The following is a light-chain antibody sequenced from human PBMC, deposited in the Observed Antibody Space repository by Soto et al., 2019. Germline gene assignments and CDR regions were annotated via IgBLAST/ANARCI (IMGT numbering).Light chain of an antibody. CDR2: EGI. Sequence: QSALTQPPSVSGSPGQSITISCTGTSSGVGSYTLVSWYQQHPGKAPKLLIYEGIKRPSGVSSRFSGSKSGNTAYLTISGLQAEDEADYYCCSYVGANVFGGGTKVTVL. CDR3: CSYVGANV. CDR1: SSGVGSYTL. J-gene: IGLJ3*02. V-gene: IGLV2-23*01.